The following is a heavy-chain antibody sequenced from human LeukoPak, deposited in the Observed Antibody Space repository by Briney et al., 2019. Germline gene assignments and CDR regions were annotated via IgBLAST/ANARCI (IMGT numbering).Heavy chain of an antibody. CDR1: GFTFSSYD. Sequence: GGCLRLSCAASGFTFSSYDMDWGRQAPGKWLEWGAIIWYDGSNKNYAYSVKGGFNISRENYNNTLYMQMNRLRAEYMTIYYCAREQVAVPGGDSWGQGTLVTVSS. D-gene: IGHD6-19*01. V-gene: IGHV3-33*01. CDR2: IWYDGSNK. J-gene: IGHJ5*01. CDR3: AREQVAVPGGDS.